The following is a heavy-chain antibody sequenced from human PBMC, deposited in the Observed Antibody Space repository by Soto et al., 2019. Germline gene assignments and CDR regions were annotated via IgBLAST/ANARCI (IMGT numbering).Heavy chain of an antibody. CDR1: GFTVSSNY. Sequence: EVQLVESGGGLVQPGGSLRLSCAASGFTVSSNYMSWVRQAPGKGLEWVSVFYSGGRTYYAESVKGRFTISRDNSKNTLYLQMNSLRAEDTAVYYCARDWSPTCSGGSCYPHSWGQGTLVTVSS. J-gene: IGHJ4*02. CDR3: ARDWSPTCSGGSCYPHS. V-gene: IGHV3-66*01. CDR2: FYSGGRT. D-gene: IGHD2-15*01.